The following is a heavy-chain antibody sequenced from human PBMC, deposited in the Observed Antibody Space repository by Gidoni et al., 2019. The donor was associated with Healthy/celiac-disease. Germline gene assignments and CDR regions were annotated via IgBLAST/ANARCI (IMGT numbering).Heavy chain of an antibody. J-gene: IGHJ4*02. CDR1: GGSISSSSYY. D-gene: IGHD3-10*01. V-gene: IGHV4-39*01. CDR2: IYYSGST. CDR3: ARGLYYGSGSYN. Sequence: LQLQASGPGLVMPSETLSLTCTVSGGSISSSSYYWGWIRQPPGKGLEWIGSIYYSGSTYYNPSLKSRVTISVDTAKNQFSLKLSSVTAADTAVYYCARGLYYGSGSYNWGQGTLVTVSS.